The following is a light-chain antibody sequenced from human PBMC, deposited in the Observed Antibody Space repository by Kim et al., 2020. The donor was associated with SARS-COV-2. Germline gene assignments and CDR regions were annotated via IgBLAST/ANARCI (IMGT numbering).Light chain of an antibody. CDR1: QGVGNW. CDR2: SAS. J-gene: IGKJ2*01. V-gene: IGKV1D-12*01. Sequence: DIQMTQSPSSVSASVGDRVTINCRASQGVGNWLSWYQQKPGKAPKLLIYSASRLQSGIPLRFSGSGSGTDFTLTISRLQPEDFATYYCQQGNTFPYTFGQGTKLEI. CDR3: QQGNTFPYT.